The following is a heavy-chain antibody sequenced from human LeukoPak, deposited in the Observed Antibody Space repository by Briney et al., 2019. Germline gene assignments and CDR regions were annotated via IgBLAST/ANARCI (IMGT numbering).Heavy chain of an antibody. CDR2: INSDGSST. D-gene: IGHD6-6*01. CDR3: ARESVPAVAARRGLNY. V-gene: IGHV3-74*01. Sequence: GGSLRLSCAASGFTFSSYWMHWVRQAPGKGLVWVSRINSDGSSTSYADSVKGRFTISRDNAKNTLYLQMNSLRAEDTAVYYCARESVPAVAARRGLNYWGQGTLVAVST. J-gene: IGHJ4*02. CDR1: GFTFSSYW.